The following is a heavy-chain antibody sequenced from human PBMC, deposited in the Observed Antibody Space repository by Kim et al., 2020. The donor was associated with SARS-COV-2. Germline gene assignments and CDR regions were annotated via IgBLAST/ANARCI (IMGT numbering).Heavy chain of an antibody. CDR3: VHFRNVFWNSYLPIPTYFFDF. CDR2: IYWDDVR. Sequence: SGPTLVKPTQTLTLTCTFSGFSLHTSGEAVAWIRQPPGKALEWLALIYWDDVRRYTPSLEARLTITKDASADQVILALTNVGPVDTATYYCVHFRNVFWNSYLPIPTYFFDFWGPGTPVTVSS. CDR1: GFSLHTSGEA. D-gene: IGHD3-3*01. V-gene: IGHV2-5*02. J-gene: IGHJ4*02.